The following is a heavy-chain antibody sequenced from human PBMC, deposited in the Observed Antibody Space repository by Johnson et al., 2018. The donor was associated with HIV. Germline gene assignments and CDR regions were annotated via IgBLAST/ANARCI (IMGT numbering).Heavy chain of an antibody. CDR1: GFTFSSYG. V-gene: IGHV3-30*02. D-gene: IGHD1-26*01. CDR3: AKDTSHAFYSGSYLDDAFDI. CDR2: IRYDEADK. J-gene: IGHJ3*02. Sequence: QVQLVESGGGLVQPGGSLRLSCAASGFTFSSYGMHWVRQAPGKGLEWVAFIRYDEADKYYAASVKGRFTISRDNSKNTVYLKMSGLRVEDTAVYYCAKDTSHAFYSGSYLDDAFDIWGQGTMVTVSS.